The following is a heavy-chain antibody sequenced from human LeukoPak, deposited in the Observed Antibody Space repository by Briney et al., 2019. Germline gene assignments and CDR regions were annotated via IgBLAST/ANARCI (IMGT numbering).Heavy chain of an antibody. CDR2: ISYDGSNK. V-gene: IGHV3-30*18. CDR3: AKERYSSGLYFDY. D-gene: IGHD6-19*01. J-gene: IGHJ4*02. CDR1: GFTFSSYG. Sequence: PGRSLRLSCAASGFTFSSYGMHWVRQDPGKGLEWVAVISYDGSNKYYADSVKGRFTISRDNSKNPLYLQMNSLRAEDTAVYYCAKERYSSGLYFDYWGQGTLVTVSS.